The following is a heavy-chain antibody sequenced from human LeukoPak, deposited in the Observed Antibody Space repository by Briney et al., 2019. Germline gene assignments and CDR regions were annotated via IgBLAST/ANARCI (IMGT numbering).Heavy chain of an antibody. V-gene: IGHV3-33*06. CDR1: GFTFSSYG. CDR2: IWYDGSNK. J-gene: IGHJ6*03. CDR3: AKGTRAGGYYYYYMDV. D-gene: IGHD1-1*01. Sequence: PGRSLRLSCAASGFTFSSYGMHWVRQAPGKGLEWVAVIWYDGSNKYYADSVKGRFTISRDNSKNTLYLQMNSLRAEDTAVYYCAKGTRAGGYYYYYMDVWGKGTTVTVSS.